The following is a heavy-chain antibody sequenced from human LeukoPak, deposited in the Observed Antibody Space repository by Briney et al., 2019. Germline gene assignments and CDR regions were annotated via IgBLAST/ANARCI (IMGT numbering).Heavy chain of an antibody. J-gene: IGHJ6*02. CDR2: IISSGENA. CDR1: GFTFSNYA. V-gene: IGHV3-23*01. Sequence: GGPLRLSCAASGFTFSNYAMHWVPQAPGKGLEWVSLIISSGENAYYADSVRGRFNISRDKSKNTVSLQMNSLRGEDTAVYYCAKDVRVGGGGMDVWGEGTPVTVS. D-gene: IGHD1-26*01. CDR3: AKDVRVGGGGMDV.